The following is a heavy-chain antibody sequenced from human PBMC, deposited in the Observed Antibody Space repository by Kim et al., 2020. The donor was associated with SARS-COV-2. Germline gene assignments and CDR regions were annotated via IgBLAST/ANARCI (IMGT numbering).Heavy chain of an antibody. D-gene: IGHD3-9*01. V-gene: IGHV3-30*01. J-gene: IGHJ4*02. CDR3: ATSILGRADY. CDR2: SNK. Sequence: SNKYYAESVKSRFTISRDNSKNARYLLMKRLREEDTAVYYWATSILGRADYWGQGNLVTVSS.